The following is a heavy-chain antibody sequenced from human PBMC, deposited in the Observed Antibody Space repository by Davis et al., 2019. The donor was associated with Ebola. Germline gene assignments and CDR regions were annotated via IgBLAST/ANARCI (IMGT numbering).Heavy chain of an antibody. J-gene: IGHJ5*02. Sequence: ASVKVSCKASGYTFTSYYMHWVRQAPGQGLEWMGIINPSGGSTSYAQKLQGRVTMTTDTSTSTAYMELRSLRSDDTAVYYCARDIVATAIDPWGQGTLVTVSS. D-gene: IGHD5-12*01. CDR2: INPSGGST. CDR3: ARDIVATAIDP. CDR1: GYTFTSYY. V-gene: IGHV1-46*01.